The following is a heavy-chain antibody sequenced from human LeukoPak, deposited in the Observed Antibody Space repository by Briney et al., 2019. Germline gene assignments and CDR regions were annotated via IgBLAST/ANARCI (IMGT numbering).Heavy chain of an antibody. V-gene: IGHV4-59*08. CDR1: GGSMSCYH. CDR2: IFPTGRT. CDR3: MRLGYWDGGHCYSRD. Sequence: SETLSLTCTVSGGSMSCYHWSWLRQPPGQGLEWIAYIFPTGRTNYTPSLRSRATISIDTSNNQFALKLTSVTSADPAVYFCMRLGYWDGGHCYSRDWGQGALVTVSS. J-gene: IGHJ4*02. D-gene: IGHD2-21*02.